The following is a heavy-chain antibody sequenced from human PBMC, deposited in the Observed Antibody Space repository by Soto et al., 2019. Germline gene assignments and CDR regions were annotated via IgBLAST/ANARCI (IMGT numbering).Heavy chain of an antibody. D-gene: IGHD5-12*01. V-gene: IGHV3-23*01. J-gene: IGHJ4*02. CDR3: AKEHTLGEYSGFADY. CDR1: GFTFNNYA. CDR2: VSRSGGSS. Sequence: EVQLLESGGGLVQPGGSLRLSCAASGFTFNNYAMSWVRQAPGKGLEWVSAVSRSGGSSYYADSVEGRFTMSRDNSKNTLYLQMNSLRAGDTAVYFCAKEHTLGEYSGFADYWGQGTLVTVSS.